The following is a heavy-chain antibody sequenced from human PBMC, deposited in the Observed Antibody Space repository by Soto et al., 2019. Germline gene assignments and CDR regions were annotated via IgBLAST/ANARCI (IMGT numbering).Heavy chain of an antibody. J-gene: IGHJ4*01. Sequence: PGGSLRLSCAASGFSFTNFAMSWVRQAPGKGLEWVAGIGASGDITWYADSVKGRLSISRDNSKNTLYLQLNSLRFEDTAVYYCARGKYGYGLYYFDYWGHGILVTVSS. D-gene: IGHD5-18*01. V-gene: IGHV3-23*01. CDR3: ARGKYGYGLYYFDY. CDR1: GFSFTNFA. CDR2: IGASGDIT.